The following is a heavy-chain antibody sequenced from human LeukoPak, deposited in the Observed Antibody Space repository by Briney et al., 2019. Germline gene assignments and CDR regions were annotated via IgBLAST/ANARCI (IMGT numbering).Heavy chain of an antibody. V-gene: IGHV3-33*01. CDR2: IWYDGSDK. Sequence: GRSLTLSCAASGFLFSTYGMHWVRQAPGKGLEWVAVIWYDGSDKYYADSVKGRFTISRDNFKRTLYLQMNSLRADDTAVYYCARGSGSSSATAFDPWGQGTLVTVSS. CDR3: ARGSGSSSATAFDP. CDR1: GFLFSTYG. D-gene: IGHD2-21*02. J-gene: IGHJ5*02.